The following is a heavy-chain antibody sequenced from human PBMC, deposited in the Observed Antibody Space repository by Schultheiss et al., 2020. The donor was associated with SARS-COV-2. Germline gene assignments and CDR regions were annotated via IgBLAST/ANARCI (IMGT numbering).Heavy chain of an antibody. V-gene: IGHV4-4*08. Sequence: SETLSLTCTVSGGSISSYYWSWIRQPPGKGLEWIGRIYTSGSTYYNPSLKSRVTISVDTSKNQFSLRLNSVTAADTAVYFCARGLSDFWSGYHHFDYWGQGTLVTVSS. D-gene: IGHD3-3*01. CDR3: ARGLSDFWSGYHHFDY. CDR2: IYTSGST. J-gene: IGHJ4*02. CDR1: GGSISSYY.